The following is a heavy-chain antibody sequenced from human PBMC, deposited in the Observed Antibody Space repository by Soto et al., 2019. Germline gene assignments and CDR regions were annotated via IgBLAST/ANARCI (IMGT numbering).Heavy chain of an antibody. CDR2: INYSGST. CDR1: GGSIGSTSYY. Sequence: SETLSLTCTVSGGSIGSTSYYWGWIRQPPGKGLEWIGSINYSGSTYFNPSLKSRVTIFIDTSKNQFSLKLTSVTAADTAVYYCARNRGSGGRYYFDYWGQGTLVTVSS. V-gene: IGHV4-39*01. J-gene: IGHJ4*02. D-gene: IGHD3-16*01. CDR3: ARNRGSGGRYYFDY.